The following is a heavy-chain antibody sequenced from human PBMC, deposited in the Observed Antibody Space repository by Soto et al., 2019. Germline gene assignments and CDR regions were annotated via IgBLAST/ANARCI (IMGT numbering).Heavy chain of an antibody. V-gene: IGHV5-51*01. Sequence: GESLKISCKGSGYSFTSYWIGWVRQMPGKGLEWMGIIYPGDSDTRYSPSLQGQVTISADKSISTAYLQWSSLKASDTAMYYCARHGYCTNGVCSTTLDYWGQGTLVTVSS. J-gene: IGHJ4*02. CDR1: GYSFTSYW. CDR2: IYPGDSDT. D-gene: IGHD2-8*01. CDR3: ARHGYCTNGVCSTTLDY.